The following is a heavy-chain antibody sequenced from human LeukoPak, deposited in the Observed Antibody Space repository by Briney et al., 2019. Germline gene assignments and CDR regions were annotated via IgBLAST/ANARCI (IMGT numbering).Heavy chain of an antibody. Sequence: SETLSLTCAVYGGSFSGYYWSWIRQPPGKGLEWIGEINHSGSTNYNPSLKSRVTISVDTSKNQFSLKLSSVTAADTAVYYCARLPYYYDSRAFDIWGQGTMVTVSS. CDR2: INHSGST. V-gene: IGHV4-34*01. CDR1: GGSFSGYY. CDR3: ARLPYYYDSRAFDI. D-gene: IGHD3-22*01. J-gene: IGHJ3*02.